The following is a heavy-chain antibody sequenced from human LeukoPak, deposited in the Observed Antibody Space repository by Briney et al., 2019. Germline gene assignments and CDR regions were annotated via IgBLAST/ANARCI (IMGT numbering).Heavy chain of an antibody. CDR2: LGGIGGGT. CDR3: AKLRGDYYFDY. D-gene: IGHD4-17*01. CDR1: GCAFSSFA. Sequence: GPTLRLSCAASGCAFSSFAMRWVRQAPGKGLEWVSSLGGIGGGTHYADSVKGRFTISRDDSRNTLYLHMNSLRAEDTALYYCAKLRGDYYFDYWGQGTLVTVSS. V-gene: IGHV3-23*01. J-gene: IGHJ4*02.